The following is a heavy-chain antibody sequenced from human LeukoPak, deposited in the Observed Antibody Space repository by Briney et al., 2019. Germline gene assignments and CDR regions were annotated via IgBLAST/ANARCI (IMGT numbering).Heavy chain of an antibody. Sequence: GGSLRLSCAASGFPFNAYWMTRVRQAPGKGLEWVANIRQDGDTKYYVDSVKGRFTISRDNAMNSLYLQMNSLRAEDTAIYYCARSLPYGTTWYGRSDFWGQGTLVTVSS. CDR3: ARSLPYGTTWYGRSDF. D-gene: IGHD6-13*01. CDR1: GFPFNAYW. CDR2: IRQDGDTK. J-gene: IGHJ4*02. V-gene: IGHV3-7*03.